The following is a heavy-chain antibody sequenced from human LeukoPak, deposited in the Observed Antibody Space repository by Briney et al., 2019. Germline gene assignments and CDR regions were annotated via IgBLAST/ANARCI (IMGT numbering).Heavy chain of an antibody. CDR1: GFTFDDYG. CDR2: INWNGGST. V-gene: IGHV3-20*04. D-gene: IGHD6-19*01. J-gene: IGHJ4*02. CDR3: ARDGEAVAGTRGYYFDY. Sequence: GGSLRLSCAASGFTFDDYGMSWVRQAPGEGLEWVSGINWNGGSTGYADSVKGRFTISRDNAKNSLYLQMNSLRAEDTALYYCARDGEAVAGTRGYYFDYWGQGTLVTVSS.